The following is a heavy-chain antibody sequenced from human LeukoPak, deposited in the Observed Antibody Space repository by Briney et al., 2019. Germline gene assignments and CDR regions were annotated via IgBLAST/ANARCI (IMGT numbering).Heavy chain of an antibody. Sequence: GGSLRLSCAASGFTFSSYAMSWVRQAPGKGLEWVSAISGSGGSTYYADSVKGRFTISRDNSKNTLYLQMNSLRAEDTAVYYCARDLGYSSGWYGGVVDYWGQGTLVTVSS. CDR3: ARDLGYSSGWYGGVVDY. J-gene: IGHJ4*02. CDR2: ISGSGGST. V-gene: IGHV3-23*01. CDR1: GFTFSSYA. D-gene: IGHD6-19*01.